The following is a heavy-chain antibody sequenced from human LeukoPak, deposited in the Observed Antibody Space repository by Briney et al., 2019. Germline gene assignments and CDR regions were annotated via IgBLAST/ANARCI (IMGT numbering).Heavy chain of an antibody. CDR2: ISYDGSNK. CDR1: GFTFSSYA. Sequence: PGGSLRLSCAASGFTFSSYAMHWVRQAPGKGLEWVAVISYDGSNKYYADSVKGRFTISRDNSKNTLYLQMNSLRAEDTAVYYCAKIGASTSFPFDYWGQGTLVTVSS. D-gene: IGHD2-2*01. CDR3: AKIGASTSFPFDY. J-gene: IGHJ4*02. V-gene: IGHV3-30-3*02.